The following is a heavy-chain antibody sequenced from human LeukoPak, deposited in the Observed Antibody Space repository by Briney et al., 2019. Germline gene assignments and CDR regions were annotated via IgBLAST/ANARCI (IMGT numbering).Heavy chain of an antibody. V-gene: IGHV4-39*01. CDR2: IYYSGST. CDR3: ARQLGYCSGTSCSFYFDY. D-gene: IGHD2-15*01. Sequence: KSSETLSLTCTVSGGSINSSSYFWGWIRQPPGKGLQWIGTIYYSGSTYYNPSLKSRVTISVDTSKNQFSLKLSSVTAADTAVYYCARQLGYCSGTSCSFYFDYWGQGTLVTVSS. CDR1: GGSINSSSYF. J-gene: IGHJ4*02.